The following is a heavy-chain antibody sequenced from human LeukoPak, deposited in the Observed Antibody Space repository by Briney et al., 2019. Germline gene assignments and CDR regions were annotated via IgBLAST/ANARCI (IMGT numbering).Heavy chain of an antibody. CDR3: ARGGLHIVATSHHFDC. CDR2: IIPILGIA. Sequence: SVKVSCKASGGTFSSYAISWVRQAPGQGLEWMGRIIPILGIANYAQKFQGRVTITADKSTSTAYMELSSLRSEDTAVYYCARGGLHIVATSHHFDCWGQGTLVTVSS. V-gene: IGHV1-69*04. D-gene: IGHD5-12*01. J-gene: IGHJ4*02. CDR1: GGTFSSYA.